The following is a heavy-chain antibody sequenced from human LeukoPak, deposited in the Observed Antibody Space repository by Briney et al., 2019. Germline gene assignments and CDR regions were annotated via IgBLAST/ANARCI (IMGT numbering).Heavy chain of an antibody. CDR2: INPNSGDT. Sequence: GASMKVSCKASGYTFTGYYIHWVRQAPGQGLEWMGWINPNSGDTSYAQKFQGSVTMTGDTSITTAFMELSRLTSDDTAMYYCARAPPLDVWGQGTTVTVSS. CDR1: GYTFTGYY. J-gene: IGHJ6*02. CDR3: ARAPPLDV. V-gene: IGHV1-2*02.